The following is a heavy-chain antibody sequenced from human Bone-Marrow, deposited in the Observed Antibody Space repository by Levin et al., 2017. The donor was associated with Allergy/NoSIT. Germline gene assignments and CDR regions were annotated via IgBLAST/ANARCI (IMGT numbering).Heavy chain of an antibody. J-gene: IGHJ6*02. CDR2: IYYSGST. CDR3: AREVAYDGPSDYSGMDV. Sequence: SQTLSLTCTVSGGSISSSSYYWGWIRQPPGKGLEWIGTIYYSGSTYYNPSLKSRVTISIDMSKNQFSLKLSSETAADTAVYYCAREVAYDGPSDYSGMDVWGQGTTVTVSS. CDR1: GGSISSSSYY. D-gene: IGHD5-12*01. V-gene: IGHV4-39*07.